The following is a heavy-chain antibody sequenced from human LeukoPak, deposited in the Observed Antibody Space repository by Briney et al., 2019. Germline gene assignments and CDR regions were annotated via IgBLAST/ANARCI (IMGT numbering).Heavy chain of an antibody. CDR3: ASIVVVPAAIGDAFDI. J-gene: IGHJ3*02. D-gene: IGHD2-2*01. V-gene: IGHV3-7*01. CDR2: IKQDGSEK. CDR1: GFTFSDYW. Sequence: GGSLRLSCVASGFTFSDYWMNWVRQAPGKGLEWVANIKQDGSEKYYVDSVKGRFTISRDNAKNSLYLQMNSLRAEDTAVYYCASIVVVPAAIGDAFDIWGQGTMVTVSS.